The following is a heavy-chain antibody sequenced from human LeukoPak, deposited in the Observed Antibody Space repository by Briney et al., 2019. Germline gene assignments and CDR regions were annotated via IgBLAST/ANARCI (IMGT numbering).Heavy chain of an antibody. V-gene: IGHV5-51*01. CDR3: VRSRQYGYSYD. CDR1: GYSFPTSW. CDR2: INPHDFDT. D-gene: IGHD5-18*01. J-gene: IGHJ4*02. Sequence: GESLKISCQASGYSFPTSWIGWVRQGPGEGFEWMGIINPHDFDTRYSPSFRGQVTISADKSITTAYLQWTSLTASDTAVYYCVRSRQYGYSYDWGQGTRVTVSS.